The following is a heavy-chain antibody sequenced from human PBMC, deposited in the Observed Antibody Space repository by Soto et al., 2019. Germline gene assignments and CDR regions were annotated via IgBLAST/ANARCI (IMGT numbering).Heavy chain of an antibody. CDR2: ISSSSSYI. V-gene: IGHV3-21*01. Sequence: PGGSLRLSCTASGFTFGGYSMNWVRQAPGKGLEWVSSISSSSSYIYYAYSVKGRFTFSIDNAKNSLDLQMNSLRAEDTAVYYCPRGSPVLPFDXWGQGTLVTVSX. J-gene: IGHJ4*02. CDR3: PRGSPVLPFDX. CDR1: GFTFGGYS. D-gene: IGHD6-6*01.